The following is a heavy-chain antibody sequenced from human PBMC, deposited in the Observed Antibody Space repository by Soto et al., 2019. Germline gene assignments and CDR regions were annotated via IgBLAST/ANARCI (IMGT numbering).Heavy chain of an antibody. CDR1: GFSVNYNY. CDR2: IFTRGTA. J-gene: IGHJ4*02. D-gene: IGHD3-22*01. CDR3: TKLWGYYFES. V-gene: IGHV3-53*01. Sequence: GGSLRLSCTASGFSVNYNYMAWVRQAPGKSPEWVAVIFTRGTAHYADSVTGRFTFSRDNSKRTLNLQLNNLRAEDTAVYYCTKLWGYYFESWGQGTLVTVSS.